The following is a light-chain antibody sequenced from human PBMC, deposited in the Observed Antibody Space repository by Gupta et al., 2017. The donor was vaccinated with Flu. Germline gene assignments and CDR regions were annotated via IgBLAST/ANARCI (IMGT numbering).Light chain of an antibody. CDR1: SVASKS. Sequence: SYVLTQPPSVAVASGQPARITCGGNSVASKSVHWYQQKSGQAPVLVVYDDSDRPSGIPERFSGSNSGNTATLTISRVEAGDEADYYCQVWNSGSDHYVFGSGTQVTVL. V-gene: IGLV3-21*02. J-gene: IGLJ1*01. CDR2: DDS. CDR3: QVWNSGSDHYV.